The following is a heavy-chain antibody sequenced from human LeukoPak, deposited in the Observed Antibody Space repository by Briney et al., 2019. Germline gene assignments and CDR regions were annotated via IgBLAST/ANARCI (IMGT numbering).Heavy chain of an antibody. V-gene: IGHV3-33*06. CDR1: GFTFSSYG. J-gene: IGHJ4*02. Sequence: PGGSLRLSCAASGFTFSSYGMHWVRQAPGKGLEWAALIWYDGDNKYYSDSVKGRFTISRDNSKNTLYLQMNSLRAEDTAVYYCAKARATYLYDTSGFSALDYWGQGTLVTVSS. CDR2: IWYDGDNK. D-gene: IGHD3-22*01. CDR3: AKARATYLYDTSGFSALDY.